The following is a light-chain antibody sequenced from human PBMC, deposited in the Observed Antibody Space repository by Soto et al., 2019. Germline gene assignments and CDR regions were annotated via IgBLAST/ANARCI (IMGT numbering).Light chain of an antibody. Sequence: QSVLTQPASVSGSPGQSITISCTGTSSDVGTYNLVSWYQQHPGKAPKLIIYEVNKRPSGVSTRFSGSKSGDTASLTISGLQAEDEADYYCCSYVANVSFGGGTKLTVL. CDR2: EVN. CDR1: SSDVGTYNL. CDR3: CSYVANVS. V-gene: IGLV2-23*02. J-gene: IGLJ2*01.